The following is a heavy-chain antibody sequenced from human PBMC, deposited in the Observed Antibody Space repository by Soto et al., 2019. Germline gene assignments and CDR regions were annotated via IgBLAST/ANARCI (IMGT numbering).Heavy chain of an antibody. D-gene: IGHD3-22*01. V-gene: IGHV3-53*01. J-gene: IGHJ6*02. CDR1: GFTVSSNY. CDR3: ARGRNYYDSSGYYPEGYGMDV. Sequence: EVQLVESGGGLIQPGGSLRLSCAASGFTVSSNYMSWVRQAPGKGLEWVSVIYSGGSTYYADSVKGRFTISRDNSKNTLYLQMNSLRAEDTAVYYCARGRNYYDSSGYYPEGYGMDVWGQGTTVTVS. CDR2: IYSGGST.